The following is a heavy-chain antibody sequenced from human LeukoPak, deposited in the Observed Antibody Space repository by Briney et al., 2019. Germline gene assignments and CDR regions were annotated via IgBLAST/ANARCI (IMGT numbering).Heavy chain of an antibody. V-gene: IGHV3-9*01. CDR2: ISWSSNSV. Sequence: PGGSPRVSCVAPRFSFDEYVMHWVCHAPGKGVERGSFISWSSNSVAYADSVRGRFTISRDNAKNSLYLQMNSLRAEDTALYYCARDSRSGSYSYYYMDVWGIGTTVTVSS. CDR3: ARDSRSGSYSYYYMDV. CDR1: RFSFDEYV. D-gene: IGHD3-10*01. J-gene: IGHJ6*03.